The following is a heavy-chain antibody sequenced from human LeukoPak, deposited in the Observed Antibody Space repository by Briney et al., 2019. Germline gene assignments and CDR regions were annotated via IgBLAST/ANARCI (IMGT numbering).Heavy chain of an antibody. V-gene: IGHV4-34*01. CDR1: GGSFSGYY. D-gene: IGHD1-7*01. CDR3: ARGSGTGTTTSLRY. CDR2: INHSGIT. Sequence: SETLSLTCAVHGGSFSGYYWSWLRQPPGKGLDWIGEINHSGITNYNPSLKSRVTISVDTSKNQFSLKLSSVTAADTAVYYCARGSGTGTTTSLRYWGQGTLVTVSS. J-gene: IGHJ4*02.